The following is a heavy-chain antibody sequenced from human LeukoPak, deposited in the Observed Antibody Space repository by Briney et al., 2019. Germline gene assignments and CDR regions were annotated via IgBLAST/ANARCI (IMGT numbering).Heavy chain of an antibody. Sequence: GGSLRLSCTASGFTFSSYSMNWVRQAPGKRLEWVSHISRSSTTVYYADSVKGRFTISRDNAKNSLYLQMNSLRAEDTAVYYCARVPTYSDFWSGYTIDYWGQGTLVTVSS. CDR1: GFTFSSYS. CDR3: ARVPTYSDFWSGYTIDY. J-gene: IGHJ4*02. V-gene: IGHV3-48*01. D-gene: IGHD3-3*01. CDR2: ISRSSTTV.